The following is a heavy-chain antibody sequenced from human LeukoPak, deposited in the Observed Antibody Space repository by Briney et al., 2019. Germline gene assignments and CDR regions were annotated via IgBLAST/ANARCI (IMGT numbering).Heavy chain of an antibody. CDR3: AKGISSTSRPPFDP. CDR2: LSGSGGST. D-gene: IGHD6-13*01. Sequence: GGSLRLSCAASGFTFSSYAMTWVRQAPGKGLEWVSALSGSGGSTYYADSVKGRFTISRDNSMNTLYLQLNSLRVEDTAVYFCAKGISSTSRPPFDPWGQGTLVTVSS. V-gene: IGHV3-23*01. J-gene: IGHJ5*02. CDR1: GFTFSSYA.